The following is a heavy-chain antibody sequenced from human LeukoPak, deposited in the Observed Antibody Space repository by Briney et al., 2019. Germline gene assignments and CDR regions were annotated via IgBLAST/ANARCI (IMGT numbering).Heavy chain of an antibody. D-gene: IGHD5-18*01. V-gene: IGHV3-74*01. CDR1: GFIFSSHW. CDR2: INTDGSST. J-gene: IGHJ4*02. Sequence: GGSLRLSCAASGFIFSSHWMHWVRQAPEKGLVWVSRINTDGSSTDYADSVKGRFTISRDNAKNTLYLQMNSLRAEDTAVYYCARDPHTAMALYYFDYWGQGTLVTVSS. CDR3: ARDPHTAMALYYFDY.